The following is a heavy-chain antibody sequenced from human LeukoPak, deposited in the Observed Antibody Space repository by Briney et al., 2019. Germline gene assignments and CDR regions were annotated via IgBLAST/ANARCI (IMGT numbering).Heavy chain of an antibody. D-gene: IGHD3-3*01. J-gene: IGHJ4*02. Sequence: PGRSLRLSCAASGFTFSSYGMHWVRQAPGKGLEWVSYISSSSSTIYYADSVKGRFTISRDNAKNSLYLQMNSLRAEDTAVYYCARDGYDFWSGTYGGGYWGQGTLVTVSS. CDR2: ISSSSSTI. CDR1: GFTFSSYG. V-gene: IGHV3-48*01. CDR3: ARDGYDFWSGTYGGGY.